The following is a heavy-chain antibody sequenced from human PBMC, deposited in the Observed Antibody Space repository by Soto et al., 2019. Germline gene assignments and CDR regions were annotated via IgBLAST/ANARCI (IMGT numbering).Heavy chain of an antibody. CDR1: GGTFSSYV. CDR3: ATIRAAAGTHYYYGVDV. J-gene: IGHJ6*02. Sequence: SVKVSCKASGGTFSSYVVSWVRQAPGQGLEWMGGIIPIFGTANYAQKFQGRVTITADKSTSTAYMDLSSLRSEDTAVYYCATIRAAAGTHYYYGVDVWGQGTTVTVSS. V-gene: IGHV1-69*06. CDR2: IIPIFGTA. D-gene: IGHD6-13*01.